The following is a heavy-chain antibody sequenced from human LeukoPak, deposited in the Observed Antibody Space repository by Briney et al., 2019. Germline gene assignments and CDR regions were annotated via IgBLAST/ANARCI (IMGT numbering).Heavy chain of an antibody. J-gene: IGHJ6*02. CDR1: GGSISSGDYY. Sequence: PSETLSLTCTVSGGSISSGDYYWSWIRQPPGKGLEWIGSIYYSGSTYYNPSLKSRVTISVDTSKNQFSLKLSSVTAADTAVYYCARDRRLRFLEWEQYYYGMDVWGQGTTVTVSS. D-gene: IGHD3-3*01. V-gene: IGHV4-30-4*01. CDR3: ARDRRLRFLEWEQYYYGMDV. CDR2: IYYSGST.